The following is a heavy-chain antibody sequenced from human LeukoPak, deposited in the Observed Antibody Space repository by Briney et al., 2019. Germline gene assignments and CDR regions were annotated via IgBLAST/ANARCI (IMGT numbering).Heavy chain of an antibody. D-gene: IGHD2-2*01. Sequence: PSETLSLTCTVSGGSISSYYWSWIRQPPGKGLEWIGYIYYSGSTNYNPSLKSRVTISVDTPKYQFSLKLSSVTAADTAVYYCARGPAPLYQLLHPADWYFDLWGRGTLVTVSS. CDR1: GGSISSYY. CDR3: ARGPAPLYQLLHPADWYFDL. J-gene: IGHJ2*01. CDR2: IYYSGST. V-gene: IGHV4-59*01.